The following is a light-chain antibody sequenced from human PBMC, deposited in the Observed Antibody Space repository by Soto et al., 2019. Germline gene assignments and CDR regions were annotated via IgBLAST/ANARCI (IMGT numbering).Light chain of an antibody. V-gene: IGKV3-15*01. CDR3: HQYDQWPST. J-gene: IGKJ2*02. CDR1: QSVSNN. CDR2: GAS. Sequence: EIVVTQSTATLSVSPGERATLSCRAGQSVSNNLAWYQQQPGQAPRLLIYGASNRATGIPARFSGSGSGTEFTLTISSLQSEDFAVYHCHQYDQWPSTFGQGTKVDIK.